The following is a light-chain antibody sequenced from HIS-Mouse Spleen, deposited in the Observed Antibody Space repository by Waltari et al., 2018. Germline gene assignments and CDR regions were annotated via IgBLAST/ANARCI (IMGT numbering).Light chain of an antibody. V-gene: IGLV3-19*01. CDR3: NSRDSSGNHVV. Sequence: SSELTQDPAVSVALGQPVRITCQGDSLRSYYAIWYQPKPGQAPVLVIYGKNNRPSGIPDRFSGSSSGNTASLTITGAQAEDEADYYCNSRDSSGNHVVFGGGTKLTVL. CDR2: GKN. CDR1: SLRSYY. J-gene: IGLJ2*01.